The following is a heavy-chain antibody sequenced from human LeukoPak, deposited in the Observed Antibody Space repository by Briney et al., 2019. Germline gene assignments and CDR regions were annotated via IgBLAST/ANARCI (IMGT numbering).Heavy chain of an antibody. V-gene: IGHV4-59*08. CDR3: ARHAIAAAGTAFDI. CDR1: GGSINSYY. CDR2: IDYSRST. Sequence: SETLSLNCTVSGGSINSYYWSWIRQPPGKGLERIGYIDYSRSTNYNPSVKSRVTISVDTSTIQSSLTLCSVSAADTAVHYCARHAIAAAGTAFDIWGQGTMVTVSS. D-gene: IGHD6-13*01. J-gene: IGHJ3*02.